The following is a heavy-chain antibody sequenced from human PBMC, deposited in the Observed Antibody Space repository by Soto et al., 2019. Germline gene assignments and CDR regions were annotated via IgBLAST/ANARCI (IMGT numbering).Heavy chain of an antibody. CDR3: ARRYGASFDY. CDR1: DGSISSYY. CDR2: IYYSGST. D-gene: IGHD4-17*01. Sequence: SETLALTCTVSDGSISSYYWSWIRQPPGKGLAWIGYIYYSGSTNSNPPLKRRVTISLDTSKNQFSLKLSSVTAADTAVYYCARRYGASFDYWGQGTLVTVS. J-gene: IGHJ4*02. V-gene: IGHV4-59*01.